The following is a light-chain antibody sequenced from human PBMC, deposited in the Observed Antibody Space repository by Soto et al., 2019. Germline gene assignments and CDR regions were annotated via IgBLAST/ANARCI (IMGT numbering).Light chain of an antibody. CDR1: QSVSSN. J-gene: IGKJ4*01. V-gene: IGKV3-15*01. CDR2: GAS. Sequence: EIGMTQSPATLSVSTGERATLSCRASQSVSSNLAWYQQKPGQAPRLLIYGASTRATGIPARFSGSGSGTEFTLTISSLQSEDFAVYYCQQYNNWPLTFGGGTKVDIK. CDR3: QQYNNWPLT.